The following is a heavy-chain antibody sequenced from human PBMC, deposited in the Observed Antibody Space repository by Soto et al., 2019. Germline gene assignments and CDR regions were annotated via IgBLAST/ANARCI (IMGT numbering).Heavy chain of an antibody. D-gene: IGHD5-12*01. Sequence: QVQLVESGGGLVKPGGSLRLSCAASGFTFSDYYMSWIRQAPGTGLEWVSYISSSGSTIYYADSVKGRFTISRDNAKNSLYLQMNSLRAEDTAVYYCARESIVATIFFGRGDAFDIWGQGTMVTVSS. CDR1: GFTFSDYY. CDR2: ISSSGSTI. J-gene: IGHJ3*02. V-gene: IGHV3-11*01. CDR3: ARESIVATIFFGRGDAFDI.